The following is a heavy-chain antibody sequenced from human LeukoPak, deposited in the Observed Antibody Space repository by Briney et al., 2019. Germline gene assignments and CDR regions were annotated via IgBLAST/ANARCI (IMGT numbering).Heavy chain of an antibody. D-gene: IGHD3-10*01. V-gene: IGHV3-30*18. CDR1: GFTFNSYG. CDR3: AKEYYINWFDP. Sequence: GRSLRLSCAASGFTFNSYGMHWVRQDPGKGLEWVAVISYDGSNKYYADSVKGRFTISRDNSKNTLYLQMNSLRAEDTAVYYCAKEYYINWFDPWGQGTLVTVSS. J-gene: IGHJ5*02. CDR2: ISYDGSNK.